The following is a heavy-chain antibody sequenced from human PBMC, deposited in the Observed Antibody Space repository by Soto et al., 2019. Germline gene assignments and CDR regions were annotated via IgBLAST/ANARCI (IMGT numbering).Heavy chain of an antibody. CDR1: GFTFSSYG. CDR3: AKDEVFVTVTTPGFYYYYGMDV. CDR2: ISYDGSNK. J-gene: IGHJ6*02. Sequence: GGSLRLSCAASGFTFSSYGMHWVRQAPAKGLEWVAVISYDGSNKYYADSVKGRFTISRDNSKNTLYLQMNSLRAEDTAVYYCAKDEVFVTVTTPGFYYYYGMDVWGQGTTVTVSS. D-gene: IGHD4-17*01. V-gene: IGHV3-30*18.